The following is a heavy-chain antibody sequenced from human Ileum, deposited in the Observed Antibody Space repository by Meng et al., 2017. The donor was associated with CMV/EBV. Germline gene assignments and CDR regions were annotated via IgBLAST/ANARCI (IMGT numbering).Heavy chain of an antibody. CDR2: IIPRVGIP. J-gene: IGHJ4*02. CDR1: GDTSNSHS. Sequence: SEKVSCKASGDTSNSHSISWLREVPGQGVEWMGRIIPRVGIPNYIPKFQGKITISADKSTNTAYLEVTSLTSEDTAMYYCARGSQVVAGIEDHYLDYWGQGSLVTVSS. CDR3: ARGSQVVAGIEDHYLDY. D-gene: IGHD6-19*01. V-gene: IGHV1-69*04.